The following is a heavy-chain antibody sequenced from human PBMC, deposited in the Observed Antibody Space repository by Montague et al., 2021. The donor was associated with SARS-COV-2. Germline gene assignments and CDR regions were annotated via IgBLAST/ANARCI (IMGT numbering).Heavy chain of an antibody. D-gene: IGHD1-26*01. J-gene: IGHJ4*01. CDR1: GFTFGSYE. CDR3: VRVGVGSTYYFDY. CDR2: ISSSGTTI. Sequence: SLRLSCAASGFTFGSYEMTWVRQAPGKGLEWVSYISSSGTTIYYADSMKGRFTISRDNVKDSLHLQINSLRAEDTAVYYCVRVGVGSTYYFDYWGHGTLVTVSS. V-gene: IGHV3-48*03.